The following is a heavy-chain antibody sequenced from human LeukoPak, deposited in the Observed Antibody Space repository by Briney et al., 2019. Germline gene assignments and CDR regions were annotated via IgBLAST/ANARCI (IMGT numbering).Heavy chain of an antibody. V-gene: IGHV3-7*03. D-gene: IGHD1-14*01. CDR2: IKQDGSDK. CDR1: GFIFSSYW. Sequence: GGSLRLSCAASGFIFSSYWMSWVRQAPGKGLEWVAIIKQDGSDKYYVDSVKGRFAISRDNAEKSLYLQMNSLRAEDTAVYYCATSRTNDYWGHGTLVTVSS. J-gene: IGHJ4*01. CDR3: ATSRTNDY.